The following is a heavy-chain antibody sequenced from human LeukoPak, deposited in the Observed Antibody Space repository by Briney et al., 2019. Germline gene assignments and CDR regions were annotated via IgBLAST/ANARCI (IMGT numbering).Heavy chain of an antibody. CDR3: ATSRFLEWLLYYYYYMDV. V-gene: IGHV3-21*01. J-gene: IGHJ6*03. CDR1: GFTFSSYS. CDR2: ISSSSSYI. Sequence: PGGSLRLSCAASGFTFSSYSKNWVRQAPGKGLEWVSSISSSSSYIYYADSVKGRFTISRDNAKNSLYLQMNSLRAEDTAVYYCATSRFLEWLLYYYYYMDVWGKGTTVTVSS. D-gene: IGHD3-3*01.